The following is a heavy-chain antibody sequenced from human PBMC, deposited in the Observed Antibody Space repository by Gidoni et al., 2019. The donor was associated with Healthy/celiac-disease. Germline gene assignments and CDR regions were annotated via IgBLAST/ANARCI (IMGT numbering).Heavy chain of an antibody. CDR3: ARGEWYDFWSGPKENYGMDV. V-gene: IGHV3-48*03. D-gene: IGHD3-3*01. CDR2: ISRSGSSI. Sequence: EVQLVESGGGLVQPGGSLRLSFAASGFTFSSYEVNWVRQAPGKGLEWVSYISRSGSSIYYADSVKGRFTISRDNAKNSLYLQMNSLRAEDTAVYYCARGEWYDFWSGPKENYGMDVWGQGTTVTVSS. J-gene: IGHJ6*02. CDR1: GFTFSSYE.